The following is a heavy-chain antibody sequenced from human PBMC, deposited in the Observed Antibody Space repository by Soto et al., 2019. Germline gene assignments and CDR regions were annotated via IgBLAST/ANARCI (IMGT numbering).Heavy chain of an antibody. CDR1: GFTFSSYA. D-gene: IGHD7-27*01. CDR2: ITGRGGRT. J-gene: IGHJ6*02. CDR3: AKGLTGAPYYGMDV. Sequence: EVQLLESGGGLVQPGGSLRLSCAASGFTFSSYAMSWVRQAPGKGLEWVSAITGRGGRTYYADSVKGRFTISRDNSKNTLYLQMNSLRAEDTAVYYCAKGLTGAPYYGMDVWGQGTTVTVSS. V-gene: IGHV3-23*01.